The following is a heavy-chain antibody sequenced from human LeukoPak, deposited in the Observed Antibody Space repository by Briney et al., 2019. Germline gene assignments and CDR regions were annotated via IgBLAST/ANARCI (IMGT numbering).Heavy chain of an antibody. CDR2: ISAYNGNT. CDR3: ARDSYYYGSENWFDP. CDR1: GYTFTSYG. D-gene: IGHD3-10*01. V-gene: IGHV1-18*01. J-gene: IGHJ5*02. Sequence: GASVKVSCKASGYTFTSYGISWVRQAPGQGLERMGWISAYNGNTNYAQKLQGRVTMTTDTSTSTAYMELRSLRSDDTAVYYCARDSYYYGSENWFDPWGQGTLVTVSS.